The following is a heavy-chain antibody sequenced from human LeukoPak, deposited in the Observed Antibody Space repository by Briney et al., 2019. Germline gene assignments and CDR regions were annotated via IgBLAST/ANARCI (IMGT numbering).Heavy chain of an antibody. Sequence: ASVKVSCEASGYTFTSYDINWVRQAPGQGLEWMGWINPNSGGTNYAQNFQGRVTMTRDTSISTAYMELSRLRSDDTAVYYCARERVPAAIVVGGNDAFDIWGQGTMVTVSS. J-gene: IGHJ3*02. CDR3: ARERVPAAIVVGGNDAFDI. CDR1: GYTFTSYD. V-gene: IGHV1-2*02. CDR2: INPNSGGT. D-gene: IGHD2-2*02.